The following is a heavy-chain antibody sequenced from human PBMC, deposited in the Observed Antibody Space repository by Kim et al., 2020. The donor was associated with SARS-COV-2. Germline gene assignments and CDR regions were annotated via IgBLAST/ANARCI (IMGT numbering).Heavy chain of an antibody. CDR2: IYYSGST. Sequence: SETLSLTCTVSGGSISSSSYYWGWIRQPPAKGLEWIGSIYYSGSTYYNPSLKSRVTISVDTSKNQFSLKLNSLTAADTAVYYCARVRGYSYGYGPSDYWGQGTLVTVSS. D-gene: IGHD5-18*01. J-gene: IGHJ4*02. CDR1: GGSISSSSYY. V-gene: IGHV4-39*01. CDR3: ARVRGYSYGYGPSDY.